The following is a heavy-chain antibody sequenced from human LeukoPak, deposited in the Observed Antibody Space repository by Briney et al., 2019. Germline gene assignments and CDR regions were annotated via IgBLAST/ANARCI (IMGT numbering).Heavy chain of an antibody. CDR3: ASSTVTTSYAFDI. CDR2: INHSGST. J-gene: IGHJ3*02. V-gene: IGHV4-34*01. D-gene: IGHD4-17*01. CDR1: GGSFSGYY. Sequence: SETLSLTCAVYGGSFSGYYWSWIRQPPGKGLEWIGEINHSGSTNYNPSLKSRVTISVDTSKSQFSLKLSSVTAADTAVYYCASSTVTTSYAFDIWGQGTMVTVSS.